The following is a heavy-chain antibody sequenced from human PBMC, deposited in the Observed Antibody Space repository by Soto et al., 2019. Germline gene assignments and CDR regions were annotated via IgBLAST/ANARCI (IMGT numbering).Heavy chain of an antibody. CDR1: GDSVSSNSAA. CDR2: TYYRSKWYN. CDR3: ARDNYSSSWTKDDNWFDP. V-gene: IGHV6-1*01. D-gene: IGHD6-13*01. J-gene: IGHJ5*02. Sequence: SQTLSLTCAISGDSVSSNSAAWNWIRQSPSRGLEWLGRTYYRSKWYNDYAVSVKSRITINPDTSKNQFSLQLNSVTPEDTAVYYCARDNYSSSWTKDDNWFDPWGQGTLVTFSS.